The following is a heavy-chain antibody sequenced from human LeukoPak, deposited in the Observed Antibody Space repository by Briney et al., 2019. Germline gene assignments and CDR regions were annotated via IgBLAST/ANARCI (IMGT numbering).Heavy chain of an antibody. CDR1: GGSISSGGYY. D-gene: IGHD5-18*01. V-gene: IGHV4-31*03. CDR2: IYYSGST. Sequence: SQTLSLTCTVSGGSISSGGYYWSWIRQHPGTGLEWIGYIYYSGSTYYNPSLKSRVTISVDTSKNQFSLKLSSVTAADTAVYYCARNTAMGYFDYWGQGTLVTVSS. CDR3: ARNTAMGYFDY. J-gene: IGHJ4*02.